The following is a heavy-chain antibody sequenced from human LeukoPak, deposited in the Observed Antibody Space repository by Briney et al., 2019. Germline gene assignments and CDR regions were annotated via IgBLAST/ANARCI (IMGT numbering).Heavy chain of an antibody. D-gene: IGHD2-2*01. J-gene: IGHJ4*02. CDR1: GFTFSSYW. V-gene: IGHV3-74*01. Sequence: GGSLRLSCAASGFTFSSYWMHWVRQVPGKGLVWVSRINSDGSDTSYADSVRGRFTISRDNAKSTLYLQMNSLRAEDTAVYYCASSRGSYQLDYWGQGTLVTVSS. CDR3: ASSRGSYQLDY. CDR2: INSDGSDT.